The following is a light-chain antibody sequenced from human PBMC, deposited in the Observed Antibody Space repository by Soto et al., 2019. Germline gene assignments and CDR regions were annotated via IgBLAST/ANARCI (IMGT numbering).Light chain of an antibody. CDR2: AAS. Sequence: EIVLTQSPGTLSLSPGERATLSCRASQSINNRYLAWYQQKPGQAPRLLIYAASSRATGIPDRFSGSGSGADFTLTISRLEPEDFAVYYRQQFGSSPGFTFVPGTKLDIK. CDR1: QSINNRY. CDR3: QQFGSSPGFT. J-gene: IGKJ3*01. V-gene: IGKV3-20*01.